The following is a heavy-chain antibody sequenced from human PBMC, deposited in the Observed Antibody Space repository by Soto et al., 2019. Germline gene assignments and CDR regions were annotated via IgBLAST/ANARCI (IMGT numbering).Heavy chain of an antibody. CDR3: AREGNLGRWLQPLDF. J-gene: IGHJ4*02. CDR2: TYNNGNT. Sequence: PSETLSLTCTVSGGSISSSSYYWGWIRQNPEKGLEWIGYTYNNGNTKYNPSLKSRVTMSLDTSKNQFSLRLISVTAADTAKYFCAREGNLGRWLQPLDFWGQGTLVTVSS. V-gene: IGHV4-61*01. CDR1: GGSISSSSYY. D-gene: IGHD5-12*01.